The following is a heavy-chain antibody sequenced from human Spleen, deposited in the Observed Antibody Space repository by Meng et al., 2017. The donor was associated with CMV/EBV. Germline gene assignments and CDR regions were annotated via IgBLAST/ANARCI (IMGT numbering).Heavy chain of an antibody. CDR3: ARAAGGVAGIQLWDYYFDY. V-gene: IGHV3-11*04. J-gene: IGHJ4*02. CDR2: ISSSGSTI. D-gene: IGHD5-18*01. Sequence: GGSLRLSCKGSGYSFTDYWIAWVRQAPGKGLEWVSYISSSGSTIYYADSVKGRFTISRDNAKNSLYLQMNSLRAEDTAVYYCARAAGGVAGIQLWDYYFDYWGQGTLVTVSS. CDR1: GYSFTDYW.